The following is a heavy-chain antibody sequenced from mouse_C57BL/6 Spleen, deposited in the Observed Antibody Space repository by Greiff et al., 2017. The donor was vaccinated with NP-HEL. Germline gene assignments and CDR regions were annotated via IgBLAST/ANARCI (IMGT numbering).Heavy chain of an antibody. CDR3: AESYYYGSSPYAMDY. CDR1: GYTFTDYY. Sequence: VQLQQSGPELVKPGASVKISCKASGYTFTDYYINWVKQRPGQGLEWIGWIFPGSGSTYYNEKFKGKATLTVDKSSSTAYMLLSSLTSEDSAVYFCAESYYYGSSPYAMDYWGQGTSVTVSS. J-gene: IGHJ4*01. V-gene: IGHV1-75*01. CDR2: IFPGSGST. D-gene: IGHD1-1*01.